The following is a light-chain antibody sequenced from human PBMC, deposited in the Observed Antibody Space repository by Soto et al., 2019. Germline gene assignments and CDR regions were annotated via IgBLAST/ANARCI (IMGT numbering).Light chain of an antibody. Sequence: QSALTQPASVSGAPGQRVTISCTGSSSNIGAGYDVHWYQLLPGTAPKLLIYGNTNRPSGVPDRFSGSKSGTSASLAITGLQAEDEADYYCQSYDSSLSGVVFGGGTKLTVL. V-gene: IGLV1-40*01. CDR1: SSNIGAGYD. CDR2: GNT. J-gene: IGLJ3*02. CDR3: QSYDSSLSGVV.